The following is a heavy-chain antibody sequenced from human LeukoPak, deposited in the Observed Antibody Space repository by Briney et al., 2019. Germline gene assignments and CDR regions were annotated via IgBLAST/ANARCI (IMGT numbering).Heavy chain of an antibody. V-gene: IGHV3-23*01. D-gene: IGHD4-17*01. CDR3: AKFLYGDYDRDI. J-gene: IGHJ3*02. Sequence: GGSLRLSCAASGFTFSSYAMTWVRQAPGKGLEWVSAISGSGGSTYYADSVKGRFTISRDNPKNTLYLQMNSLRAEDTAVYYCAKFLYGDYDRDIWGQGTMVTVSS. CDR2: ISGSGGST. CDR1: GFTFSSYA.